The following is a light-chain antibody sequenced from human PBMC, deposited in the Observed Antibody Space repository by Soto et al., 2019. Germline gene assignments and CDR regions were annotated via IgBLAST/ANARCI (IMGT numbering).Light chain of an antibody. J-gene: IGLJ1*01. Sequence: QSALTQPASVSGSPGQSITISCTGTSRDIGFYNYVSWYQQHPGKAPKLIIYEVAKRPSGVSSRFSGSKSGNTASLTISGLQGEDEADYHCSSYTNTGTLYVFGTGTKLTVL. CDR2: EVA. CDR3: SSYTNTGTLYV. V-gene: IGLV2-14*01. CDR1: SRDIGFYNY.